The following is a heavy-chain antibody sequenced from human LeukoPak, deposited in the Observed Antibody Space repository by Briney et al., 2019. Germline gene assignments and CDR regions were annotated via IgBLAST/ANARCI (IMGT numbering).Heavy chain of an antibody. V-gene: IGHV3-33*01. CDR3: TRGSDTVFGVARDGFDS. D-gene: IGHD3-3*01. CDR2: IWYDGSNK. Sequence: PGGSLRLSCAASGFTFSSYGMHWVRQAPGKGLEWVAVIWYDGSNKYYADSVKGRFTISRDNSKNTLYLQMNSLKTEDTAVYYCTRGSDTVFGVARDGFDSWGQGTLVTVSS. J-gene: IGHJ4*02. CDR1: GFTFSSYG.